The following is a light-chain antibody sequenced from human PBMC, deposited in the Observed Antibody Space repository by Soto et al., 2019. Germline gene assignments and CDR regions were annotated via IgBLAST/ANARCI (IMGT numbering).Light chain of an antibody. J-gene: IGKJ2*01. CDR3: QQYDNLPPNT. CDR1: QDISNY. V-gene: IGKV1-33*01. Sequence: DIQMTQSPSSLSASVGDRVTITCQASQDISNYLNWYQQKPGKAPKLLIYDASNLETGVPSRFSGSGSGTDFTFTIISLLPDDIATYYCQQYDNLPPNTFCQGTKLEIK. CDR2: DAS.